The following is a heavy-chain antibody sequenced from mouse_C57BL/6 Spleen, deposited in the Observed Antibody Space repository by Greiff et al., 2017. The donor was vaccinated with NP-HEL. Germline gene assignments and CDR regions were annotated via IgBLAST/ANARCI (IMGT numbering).Heavy chain of an antibody. V-gene: IGHV5-6*01. CDR1: GFTFSSYG. CDR2: ISSGGSYT. CDR3: ARHEDYYGSGAWFAY. J-gene: IGHJ3*01. Sequence: EVQRVESGGDLVKPGGSLKLSCAASGFTFSSYGMSWVRQTPDKRLEWVATISSGGSYTYYPDSVKGRFTISRDNAKNTLYLQMSSLKSEDTAMYYCARHEDYYGSGAWFAYWGQGTLVTVSA. D-gene: IGHD1-1*01.